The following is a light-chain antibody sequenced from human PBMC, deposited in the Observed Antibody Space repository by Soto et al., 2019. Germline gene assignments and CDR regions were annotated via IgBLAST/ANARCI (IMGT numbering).Light chain of an antibody. V-gene: IGKV3-20*01. CDR2: SAS. Sequence: EIVLTQSPGTLSLSPGERATLSCRASQTVSSNYLAWYQQKPGQAPRLLIYSASTRATGIPDRFSGSGSGTDFSLTINGLQPEDFATYYCQHSYTAPPFTFGQGTRLEI. CDR3: QHSYTAPPFT. J-gene: IGKJ2*01. CDR1: QTVSSNY.